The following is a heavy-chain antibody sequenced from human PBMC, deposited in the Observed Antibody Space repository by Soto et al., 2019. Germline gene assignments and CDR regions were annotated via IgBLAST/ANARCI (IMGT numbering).Heavy chain of an antibody. CDR1: GYTFTSYG. J-gene: IGHJ5*02. V-gene: IGHV1-18*01. Sequence: ASVKVSCKASGYTFTSYGISWVPQAPGQGLEWMGWISAYNGNTNYAQKLQGRVTMTTDTSTSTAYMELRSLRSDDTAVYYCARGSGSYPPRHNWFDPWGQGTLVTVSS. CDR2: ISAYNGNT. D-gene: IGHD3-10*01. CDR3: ARGSGSYPPRHNWFDP.